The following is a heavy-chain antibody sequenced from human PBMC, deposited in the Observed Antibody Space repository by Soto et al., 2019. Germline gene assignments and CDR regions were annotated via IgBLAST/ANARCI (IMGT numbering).Heavy chain of an antibody. CDR1: GGSISRSTYY. J-gene: IGHJ6*03. CDR2: INYSGST. V-gene: IGHV4-39*01. Sequence: QLQLQESGPGLVKPSETLSLTCTVSGGSISRSTYYWGGIRQPPGKGLEWIGSINYSGSTYYNPYLKRRVTISVHMSKKWFSLKLSSVTAADTAVYYCARHSDPETAYYYDYYMDVWGKGTAVTVSS. CDR3: ARHSDPETAYYYDYYMDV.